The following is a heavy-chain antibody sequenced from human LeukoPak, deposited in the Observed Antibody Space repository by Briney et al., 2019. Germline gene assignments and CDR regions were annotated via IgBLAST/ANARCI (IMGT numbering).Heavy chain of an antibody. CDR3: ARVESRVIVATVFDY. CDR1: GYTFTGFY. CDR2: INPYSGDT. V-gene: IGHV1-2*02. D-gene: IGHD5-12*01. Sequence: ASGRVSCKASGYTFTGFYIHWVRQAPGQGLEWMGWINPYSGDTKYAQRFQGRVTMARDTSITTAYMELSRLGSDDTAVYFCARVESRVIVATVFDYWGQGTLVTAS. J-gene: IGHJ4*02.